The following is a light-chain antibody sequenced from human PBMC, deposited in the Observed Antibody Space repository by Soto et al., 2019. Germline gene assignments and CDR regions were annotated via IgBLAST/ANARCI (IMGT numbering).Light chain of an antibody. Sequence: QSVLTQPASVSGSPGQSITISCTGTSSDVGSYNLVSWYQQDPGKAPKYMLYEGSQRPSGVANRFSGSKSGKAASLTISGLQAEDEADYYCCSYAGSSTPVVFGGGTNLTVL. CDR2: EGS. CDR3: CSYAGSSTPVV. V-gene: IGLV2-23*01. J-gene: IGLJ2*01. CDR1: SSDVGSYNL.